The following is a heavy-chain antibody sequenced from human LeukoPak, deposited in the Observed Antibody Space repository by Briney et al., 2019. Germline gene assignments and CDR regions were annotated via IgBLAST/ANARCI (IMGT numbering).Heavy chain of an antibody. CDR1: GFTFSSYS. V-gene: IGHV3-21*04. CDR2: ISSSSSYI. Sequence: PGGSLRLSCAASGFTFSSYSMNWVRQAPGKGLEWVSSISSSSSYIYSADSLKGRFTISRDNAKNSLYLQMNSLRAEDTAVYYCAGGLIGSGIFDYWGQGTLVTVSS. CDR3: AGGLIGSGIFDY. J-gene: IGHJ4*02. D-gene: IGHD1-26*01.